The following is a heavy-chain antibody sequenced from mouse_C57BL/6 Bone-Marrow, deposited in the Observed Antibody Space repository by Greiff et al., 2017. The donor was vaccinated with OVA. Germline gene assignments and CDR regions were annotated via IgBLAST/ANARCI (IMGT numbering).Heavy chain of an antibody. CDR1: GYTFTSYW. V-gene: IGHV1-55*01. CDR2: IYHGSGST. CDR3: ARYYYGSSYVRVY. Sequence: QFQLQQPGAELVKPGASVKMSCKASGYTFTSYWITWVKQRPGQGLEWIGDIYHGSGSTNYNEKFKSKATLTVDTSSSTAYMQLSSLTSEDSAVYYCARYYYGSSYVRVYWGQGTTLTVSS. D-gene: IGHD1-1*01. J-gene: IGHJ2*01.